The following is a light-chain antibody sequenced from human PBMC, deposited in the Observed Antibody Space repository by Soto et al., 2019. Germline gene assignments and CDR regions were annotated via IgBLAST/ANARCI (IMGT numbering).Light chain of an antibody. CDR1: QSVSNNY. Sequence: EFVLTQSPCTLSWSPGERATLSCGASQSVSNNYLAWYQQKPGQAPRLLIYGASSRATGIPDRFSGSGSGTDFTLTISRLETEDFAVYYCQQYGSSPRTFGQGTKVDIK. CDR3: QQYGSSPRT. V-gene: IGKV3-20*01. CDR2: GAS. J-gene: IGKJ1*01.